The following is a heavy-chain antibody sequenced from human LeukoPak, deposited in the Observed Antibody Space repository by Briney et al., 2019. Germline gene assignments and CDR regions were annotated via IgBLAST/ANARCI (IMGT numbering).Heavy chain of an antibody. CDR2: ISGSGGST. D-gene: IGHD1-26*01. CDR3: ARDKAIVVGATMDYYYMDV. J-gene: IGHJ6*03. V-gene: IGHV3-23*01. Sequence: PGGSLRPSCAASGFTFSSYAMSWVRQAPGKGLEWVSAISGSGGSTYYADSVKGRFTISRDNSKNTLYLQMNGLRAEDTAVYYCARDKAIVVGATMDYYYMDVWGKGTTVTVSS. CDR1: GFTFSSYA.